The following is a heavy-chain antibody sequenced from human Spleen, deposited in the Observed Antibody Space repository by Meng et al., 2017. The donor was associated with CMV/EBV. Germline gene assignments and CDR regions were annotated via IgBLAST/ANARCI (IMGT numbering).Heavy chain of an antibody. D-gene: IGHD3-10*01. Sequence: GSGGSISSRNWWSWVRQAQGKGLEGIGEIYHSGSTNYNPSLKSRVTISVDKSKNQFSLKLSSVTAADTAVYYCARGQAVSGENWFDPWGQGTLVTVSS. CDR3: ARGQAVSGENWFDP. CDR2: IYHSGST. CDR1: GGSISSRNW. V-gene: IGHV4-4*02. J-gene: IGHJ5*02.